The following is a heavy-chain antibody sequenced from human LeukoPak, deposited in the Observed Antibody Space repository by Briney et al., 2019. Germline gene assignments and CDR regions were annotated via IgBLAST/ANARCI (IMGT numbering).Heavy chain of an antibody. D-gene: IGHD3-10*01. J-gene: IGHJ4*02. CDR3: AGVRGVSPDY. CDR1: GGSFSGYY. Sequence: SETLSLTCAVYGGSFSGYYWSWIRQPPGKGLEWIGESDHSGGTTYSPSRKSRVTISVDTSRNQFSLKLSSVTAADTAVYYCAGVRGVSPDYWGQGTLVTVSS. CDR2: SDHSGGT. V-gene: IGHV4-34*01.